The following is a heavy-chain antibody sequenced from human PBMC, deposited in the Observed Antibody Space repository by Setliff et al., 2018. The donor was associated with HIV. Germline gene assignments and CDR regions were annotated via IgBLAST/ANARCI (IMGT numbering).Heavy chain of an antibody. CDR2: IYYGGNT. J-gene: IGHJ4*02. D-gene: IGHD3-3*01. V-gene: IGHV4-39*01. CDR3: VRPAFGIGGGADFDS. Sequence: SETLSLTCSVSGASISSVHYYWGWIRQPPGKGLEWIGNIYYGGNTYYHPSLRSRLSIYTSNNQFSLELTSVTAADTAVYYCVRPAFGIGGGADFDSWGQGTLVTVSS. CDR1: GASISSVHYY.